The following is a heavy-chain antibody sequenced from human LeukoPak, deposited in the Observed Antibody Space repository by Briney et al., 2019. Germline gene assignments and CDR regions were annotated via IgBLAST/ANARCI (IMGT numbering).Heavy chain of an antibody. CDR3: ARDSRSSGWYKDY. D-gene: IGHD6-19*01. CDR2: ISSSSGTI. J-gene: IGHJ4*02. CDR1: GFTFSSYS. V-gene: IGHV3-48*04. Sequence: GGSLRLSCAASGFTFSSYSMNWVRQAPGKGLEWVSYISSSSGTIYYADSVKGRFTISRDNAKNSLYLQMNSLRAEDTAVYYCARDSRSSGWYKDYWGQGTLVTVSS.